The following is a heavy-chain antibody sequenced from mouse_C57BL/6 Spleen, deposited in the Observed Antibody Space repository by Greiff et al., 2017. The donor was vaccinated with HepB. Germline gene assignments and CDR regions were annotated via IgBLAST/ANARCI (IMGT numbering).Heavy chain of an antibody. CDR1: GYTFTSYW. J-gene: IGHJ2*01. D-gene: IGHD1-1*01. CDR2: IDPSDSYT. CDR3: ARIILSRDFDY. Sequence: VQLQQSGAELVKPGASVKLSCKASGYTFTSYWMQWVKQRPGQGLEWIGEIDPSDSYTNYNQKFKGKATLTVDTSSSTAYMQLSSLTSEDSAVYYCARIILSRDFDYWGQGTTLTVSS. V-gene: IGHV1-50*01.